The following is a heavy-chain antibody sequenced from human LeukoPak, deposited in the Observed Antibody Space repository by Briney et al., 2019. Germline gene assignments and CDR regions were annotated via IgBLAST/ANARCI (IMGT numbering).Heavy chain of an antibody. D-gene: IGHD6-6*01. V-gene: IGHV3-23*01. CDR3: ANEIRPNDY. CDR1: EFTFSNHA. CDR2: ISISGDRP. Sequence: VGSLRLSCAASEFTFSNHAMTWVRQAPGKGLEWVSSISISGDRPYYADSVKGRFTISRDNSKNTVYLQMNSLGAEDTAIYYCANEIRPNDYWGQGTLVTVSS. J-gene: IGHJ4*02.